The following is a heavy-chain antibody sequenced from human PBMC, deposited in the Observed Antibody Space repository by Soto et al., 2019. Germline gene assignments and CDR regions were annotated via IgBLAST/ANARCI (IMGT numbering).Heavy chain of an antibody. CDR3: ARGLRKEQFDY. Sequence: ASVKVSCKPSGYTFISYALHWVRQAPGQRLECMGWINAGNGDILYSQKFQGRVTFSRDTSASTAYMELSNLRSEDTAVYYCARGLRKEQFDYWGQGTPVTVSS. D-gene: IGHD5-12*01. CDR2: INAGNGDI. V-gene: IGHV1-3*01. J-gene: IGHJ4*02. CDR1: GYTFISYA.